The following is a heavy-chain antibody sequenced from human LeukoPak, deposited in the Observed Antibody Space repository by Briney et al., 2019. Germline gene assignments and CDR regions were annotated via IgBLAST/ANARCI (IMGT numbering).Heavy chain of an antibody. D-gene: IGHD3-22*01. CDR3: AGGYYYDSSGYRPLRYYFDY. CDR1: GGTFSSYA. CDR2: IIPIFGTA. Sequence: GASVKVSCKASGGTFSSYAISWVRQAPGQGLEWMGGIIPIFGTANYAQKFQGRVTITADESTSTAYMELSSLRSEDTAVYYCAGGYYYDSSGYRPLRYYFDYWGQGTLVTVSS. V-gene: IGHV1-69*13. J-gene: IGHJ4*02.